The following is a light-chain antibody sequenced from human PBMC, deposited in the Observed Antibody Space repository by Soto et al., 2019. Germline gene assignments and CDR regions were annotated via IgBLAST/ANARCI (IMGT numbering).Light chain of an antibody. Sequence: QSVLTQPPSVSGAPGQRVTISCTGGSSNIGAGYAVQWYRQFPGTAPKLLIFDNSDRPSGVSDRFSGSRSGNTASLTISGLQSEDEADYYCNSYTSATTLVFGGGTQLTVL. V-gene: IGLV1-40*01. CDR2: DNS. CDR3: NSYTSATTLV. J-gene: IGLJ2*01. CDR1: SSNIGAGYA.